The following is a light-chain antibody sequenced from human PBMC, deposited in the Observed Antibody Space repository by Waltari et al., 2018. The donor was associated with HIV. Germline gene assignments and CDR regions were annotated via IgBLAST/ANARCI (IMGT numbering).Light chain of an antibody. CDR2: YDN. CDR1: NIGDKS. J-gene: IGLJ1*01. CDR3: QVWDTTTDQYV. V-gene: IGLV3-21*04. Sequence: YALTQPPSVSVAPGRTARIACEGNNIGDKSVHWYQQKPGQAPVLVIYYDNHRPSGIPERFSGSNSGNTASLISRRVEAGDEADYYCQVWDTTTDQYVFGTGTKVTV.